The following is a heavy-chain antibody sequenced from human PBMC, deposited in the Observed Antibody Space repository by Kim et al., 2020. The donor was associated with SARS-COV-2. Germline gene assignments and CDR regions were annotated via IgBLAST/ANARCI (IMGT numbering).Heavy chain of an antibody. CDR2: INPTCGRT. CDR3: ARDTSEETTYFDY. D-gene: IGHD4-17*01. CDR1: GYTFTTYY. V-gene: IGHV1-46*01. Sequence: ASVKVSCKASGYTFTTYYMHWVRQAPGQGLEWVGIINPTCGRTSYAQKFQGRVTMTRDTPISTVYMDLSSLSSEDTAVYYCARDTSEETTYFDYWGRGTLFTVSS. J-gene: IGHJ4*02.